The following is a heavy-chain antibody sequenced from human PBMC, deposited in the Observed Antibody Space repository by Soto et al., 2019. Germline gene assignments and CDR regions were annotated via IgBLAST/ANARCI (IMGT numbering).Heavy chain of an antibody. V-gene: IGHV1-18*01. CDR1: GYTFTSYG. CDR2: ISAYNGNT. CDR3: ARATKDHSSGWSYYFDY. D-gene: IGHD6-19*01. Sequence: ASVKVSCKASGYTFTSYGISWVRQAPGQGLEWMGWISAYNGNTNYAQKLQGRVTMTTDTSTSTAYMELSSLRSDDTAVYYCARATKDHSSGWSYYFDYWGQGTLVTVSS. J-gene: IGHJ4*02.